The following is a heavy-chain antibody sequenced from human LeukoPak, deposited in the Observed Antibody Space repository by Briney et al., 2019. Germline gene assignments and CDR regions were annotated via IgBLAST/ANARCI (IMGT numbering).Heavy chain of an antibody. Sequence: TSETLSLTCTVSGGSISSYYWSWIRQPPGKGLEWIGYIYYSGSTNYNPSLKSRVTISVDTSKNQFSLRLSSVTAADTAVYYCARVTGYVMEDYFDYWGQGTLVTVSS. CDR2: IYYSGST. CDR3: ARVTGYVMEDYFDY. V-gene: IGHV4-59*01. D-gene: IGHD6-13*01. CDR1: GGSISSYY. J-gene: IGHJ4*02.